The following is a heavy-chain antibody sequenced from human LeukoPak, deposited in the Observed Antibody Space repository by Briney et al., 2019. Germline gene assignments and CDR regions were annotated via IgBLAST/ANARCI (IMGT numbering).Heavy chain of an antibody. J-gene: IGHJ6*02. CDR3: ARDSGQLGTGVYYYYGMDV. Sequence: GASVKVSCKASGYTFTSYGISWVRQAPGQGLEWMGWISAYNGNTNYAQKLQGRVTMTTGTSTSTAYMELRSLRSDDTAVYYCARDSGQLGTGVYYYYGMDVWGQGTTVTVSS. CDR1: GYTFTSYG. CDR2: ISAYNGNT. V-gene: IGHV1-18*01. D-gene: IGHD6-6*01.